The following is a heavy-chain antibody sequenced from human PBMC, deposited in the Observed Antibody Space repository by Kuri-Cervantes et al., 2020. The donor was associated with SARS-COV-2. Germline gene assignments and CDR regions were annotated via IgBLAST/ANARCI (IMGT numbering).Heavy chain of an antibody. V-gene: IGHV4-34*01. J-gene: IGHJ6*02. D-gene: IGHD5-18*01. CDR2: INHSGST. CDR1: GGSISSYY. CDR3: ARGLTLWLSSYYYGMDV. Sequence: ESLKIYCTVSGGSISSYYWSWIRQPPGKGLEWIGEINHSGSTNYNPSLKSRVTISVDTSKNQFSLKLSSVTAADTAVYYCARGLTLWLSSYYYGMDVWGQGTTVTVSS.